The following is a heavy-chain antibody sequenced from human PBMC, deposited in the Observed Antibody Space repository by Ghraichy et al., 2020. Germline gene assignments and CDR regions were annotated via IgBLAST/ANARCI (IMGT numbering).Heavy chain of an antibody. Sequence: SETLSLTCAVYGGSFSGYYWSWIRQPPGKGLEWIGEINHSGSTNYNPSLKSRVTISVDTSKNQFSLKLSSVTAADTAVYYCARGSPRSGWYMGAFDIWGQGTMVTVSS. D-gene: IGHD6-19*01. J-gene: IGHJ3*02. V-gene: IGHV4-34*01. CDR2: INHSGST. CDR1: GGSFSGYY. CDR3: ARGSPRSGWYMGAFDI.